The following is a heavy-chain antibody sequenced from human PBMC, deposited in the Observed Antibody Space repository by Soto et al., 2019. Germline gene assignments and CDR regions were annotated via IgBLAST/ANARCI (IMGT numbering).Heavy chain of an antibody. CDR3: ATSYGSGYRAFDY. D-gene: IGHD3-10*01. Sequence: VASVKGSCKASGDTFSFDTINWVRQAPGLGLEWMGRVNPILSMSNYAQKFQGRVTMTADKSTSTAYMELRSLRSEDTAFYYCATSYGSGYRAFDYWGQGALVTVSS. J-gene: IGHJ4*02. CDR2: VNPILSMS. V-gene: IGHV1-69*02. CDR1: GDTFSFDT.